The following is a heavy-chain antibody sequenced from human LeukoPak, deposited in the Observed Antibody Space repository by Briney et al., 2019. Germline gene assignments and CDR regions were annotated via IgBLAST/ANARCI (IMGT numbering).Heavy chain of an antibody. V-gene: IGHV3-11*06. J-gene: IGHJ4*02. Sequence: WGSLRLSCAASGFTFSDYYMSWIRQAPGKGLEWISYIISSSSYTLYADSVKCRFTISRDNAKNSLYLQKNSLRAEDTAVYYCTRVVSVASYCFNYWGQGTLVTVSS. CDR2: IISSSSYT. D-gene: IGHD6-19*01. CDR3: TRVVSVASYCFNY. CDR1: GFTFSDYY.